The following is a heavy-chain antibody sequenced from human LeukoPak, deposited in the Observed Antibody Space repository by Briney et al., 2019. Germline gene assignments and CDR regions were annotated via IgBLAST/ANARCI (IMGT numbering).Heavy chain of an antibody. CDR3: TTDPRY. J-gene: IGHJ4*02. CDR1: GFPFVSTW. Sequence: GGSLRLSCAASGFPFVSTWMSWVRQAPGKGLEWVGRIKSIADGGTTDYAAPVKDRFIVSRDVLKNTMYLQIDSLKTEDTAVYYCTTDPRYWGQGTLVIVSS. V-gene: IGHV3-15*01. CDR2: IKSIADGGTT.